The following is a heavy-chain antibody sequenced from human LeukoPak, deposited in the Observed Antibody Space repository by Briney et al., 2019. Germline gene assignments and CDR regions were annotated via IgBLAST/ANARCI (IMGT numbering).Heavy chain of an antibody. Sequence: SQTLSLTCAVSGGSISSGGYSWSWIRQPPGRGLEWVGYIHYSGSTNYNPSLKSRVTISVDTSKNQFSLYLTSVTAADTAVYYCTRVESGWLLKYWGQGSLVTVSS. D-gene: IGHD6-19*01. V-gene: IGHV4-30-4*07. CDR2: IHYSGST. CDR3: TRVESGWLLKY. J-gene: IGHJ4*02. CDR1: GGSISSGGYS.